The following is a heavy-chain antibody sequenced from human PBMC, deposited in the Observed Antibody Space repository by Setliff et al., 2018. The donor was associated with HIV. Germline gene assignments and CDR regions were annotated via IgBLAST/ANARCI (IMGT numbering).Heavy chain of an antibody. Sequence: HPGGSLSLSCAASGFTFSIYSMNWVRQAPGKGLEWVSYISSGSSTIYYADSVKGRFTIARDNAKNSLYLQMNSLRAEDTAVYYCARDHGYSYGTIDYWGQGTLFTVSS. V-gene: IGHV3-48*01. CDR2: ISSGSSTI. CDR1: GFTFSIYS. D-gene: IGHD5-18*01. CDR3: ARDHGYSYGTIDY. J-gene: IGHJ4*02.